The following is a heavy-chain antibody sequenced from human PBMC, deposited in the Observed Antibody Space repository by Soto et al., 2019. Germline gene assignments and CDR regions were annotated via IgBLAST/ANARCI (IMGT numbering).Heavy chain of an antibody. V-gene: IGHV1-2*02. D-gene: IGHD6-6*01. Sequence: QVQLVQSGTEVKKPGASVKVSCKASGYIFTDSHIHWVRQASGQGLEWLGWINPKTGDTHYSQKFQGRSILTRDTSISTAYMELTNLTSDDTAVYYCERDPPRFFTSSPEGAGLWGQGTLVTVSS. CDR3: ERDPPRFFTSSPEGAGL. J-gene: IGHJ4*02. CDR2: INPKTGDT. CDR1: GYIFTDSH.